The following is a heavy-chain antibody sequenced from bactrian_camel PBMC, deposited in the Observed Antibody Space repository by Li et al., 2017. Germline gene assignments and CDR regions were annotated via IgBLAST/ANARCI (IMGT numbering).Heavy chain of an antibody. CDR1: RSISSSYL. Sequence: HVQLVESGGGSVQAGGSLRLSCTSSRSISSSYLMAWFRQSRGKEREGIAALYTAINETHYADSVKGRFTLVRDNARNTLYLQMNNLKTEDTAVYYCAKGGRLTSVSDLAAGITYRGQGTQVTVS. J-gene: IGHJ4*01. CDR2: LYTAINET. D-gene: IGHD3*01. CDR3: AKGGRLTSVSDLAAGITY. V-gene: IGHV3S1*01.